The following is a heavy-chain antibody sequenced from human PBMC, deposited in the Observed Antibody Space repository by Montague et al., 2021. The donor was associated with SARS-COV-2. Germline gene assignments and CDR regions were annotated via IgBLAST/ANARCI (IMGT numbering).Heavy chain of an antibody. D-gene: IGHD3-22*01. V-gene: IGHV4-39*01. J-gene: IGHJ3*02. Sequence: SETLSLTCTVSGGSISSSGYYWGWIRQPPGKGLEWIGSIYYSGSTYYNPSLKSRVTISVDTSKNRFSLKLSSVTAADTAVYYCARFPTSYYYDSKAAPATPDAFDIWGQGIMVTVSS. CDR3: ARFPTSYYYDSKAAPATPDAFDI. CDR1: GGSISSSGYY. CDR2: IYYSGST.